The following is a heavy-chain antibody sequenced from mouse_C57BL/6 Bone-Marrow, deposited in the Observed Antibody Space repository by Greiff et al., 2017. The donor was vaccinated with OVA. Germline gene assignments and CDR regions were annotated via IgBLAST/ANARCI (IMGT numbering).Heavy chain of an antibody. Sequence: QQQSGPVLVKPGASVKMSCKASGYTFTDYYMNWVKQSHGKSLEWIGVINPYNGGTSYNRKFKGKATLTVDKSSSTAYMELNSLTSEDSAVYYCARHYGSSYGYFDVWGTGTTVTVSS. D-gene: IGHD1-1*01. V-gene: IGHV1-19*01. J-gene: IGHJ1*03. CDR3: ARHYGSSYGYFDV. CDR2: INPYNGGT. CDR1: GYTFTDYY.